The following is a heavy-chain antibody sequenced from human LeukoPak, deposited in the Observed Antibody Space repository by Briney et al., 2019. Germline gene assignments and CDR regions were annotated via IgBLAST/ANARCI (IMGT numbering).Heavy chain of an antibody. CDR3: ARGGDAYYYYGMDV. CDR2: IKQDGSEK. J-gene: IGHJ6*02. Sequence: GGSLRLSCAASGFTFSSYWMSWVRQAPGKGLEWVANIKQDGSEKYYVDSVKGRFTISRDNAKNSLYLQMNSLRAEDTAVYYCARGGDAYYYYGMDVWGQGTTVTVSS. CDR1: GFTFSSYW. D-gene: IGHD4-17*01. V-gene: IGHV3-7*01.